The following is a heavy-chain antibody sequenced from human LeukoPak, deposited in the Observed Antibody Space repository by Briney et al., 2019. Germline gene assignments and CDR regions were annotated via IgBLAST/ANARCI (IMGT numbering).Heavy chain of an antibody. D-gene: IGHD2-2*01. CDR3: ARAVGYCSSTSCPNEDWFDP. Sequence: ASVKVSCKASGYTFTSYDINWVRQATGQGLEWMGWINPNSGNTGYTQKFQGRVTMTRNTSISTAYMELSSLRSEDTAVYYCARAVGYCSSTSCPNEDWFDPWGQGTLVTVSS. J-gene: IGHJ5*02. CDR2: INPNSGNT. V-gene: IGHV1-8*01. CDR1: GYTFTSYD.